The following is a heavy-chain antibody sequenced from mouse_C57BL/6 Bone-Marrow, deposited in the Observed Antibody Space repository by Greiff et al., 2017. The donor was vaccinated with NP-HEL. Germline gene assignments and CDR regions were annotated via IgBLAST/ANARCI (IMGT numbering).Heavy chain of an antibody. CDR1: GFTFSSYA. V-gene: IGHV5-4*01. J-gene: IGHJ2*01. D-gene: IGHD2-14*01. CDR3: ARDWGYQYYLDY. Sequence: EVKLVESGGGLVKPGGSLKLSCAASGFTFSSYAMSWVRQTPEKRLEWVATISDGGSYTYYPDNVKGRFTISRDNAKNNLYLQMSHLKSEDTAMYYCARDWGYQYYLDYWGQGTTLTVSS. CDR2: ISDGGSYT.